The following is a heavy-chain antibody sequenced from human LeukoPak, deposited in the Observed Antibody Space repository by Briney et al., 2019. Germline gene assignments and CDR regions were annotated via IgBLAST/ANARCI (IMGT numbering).Heavy chain of an antibody. Sequence: GGSLRLSCAASELTVSSNYMSWVRQAPGKGLEWVSVIYSGGSTYYADSVKGRFTISRDNSENTLYLQMNSLRAEDTAVHYCARGGSGTYFAFDIWGQGTMVTVSS. V-gene: IGHV3-66*01. CDR1: ELTVSSNY. CDR2: IYSGGST. CDR3: ARGGSGTYFAFDI. J-gene: IGHJ3*02. D-gene: IGHD3-10*01.